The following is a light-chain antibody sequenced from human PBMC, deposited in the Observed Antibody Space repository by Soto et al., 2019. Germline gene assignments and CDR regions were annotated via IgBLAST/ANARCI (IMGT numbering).Light chain of an antibody. Sequence: QSVLTQPGSVSGSPGQSITIYCTGTNSDIGGYNFVSWFQHHPGKAPKLVIYEVTHRPSGISNRFSGSKSGNTASLTISGLQAEDEASYYCSSYTNSATLGVFGTGTKVTVL. CDR2: EVT. CDR3: SSYTNSATLGV. CDR1: NSDIGGYNF. V-gene: IGLV2-14*01. J-gene: IGLJ1*01.